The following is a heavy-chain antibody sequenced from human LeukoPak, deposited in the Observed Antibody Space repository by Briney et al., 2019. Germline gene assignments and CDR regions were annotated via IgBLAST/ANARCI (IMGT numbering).Heavy chain of an antibody. CDR2: IYYSGST. J-gene: IGHJ5*02. Sequence: SKTLSLTCAVYGGSFRDYYWSWIRQPPGKGLEWIGYIYYSGSTYYNTSLKSRVTISVDTSKNQFSLKLSSVTAADTAVYYCARGKSYSNWFDPWGQGTLVTVSS. D-gene: IGHD3-10*01. CDR1: GGSFRDYY. V-gene: IGHV4-30-4*01. CDR3: ARGKSYSNWFDP.